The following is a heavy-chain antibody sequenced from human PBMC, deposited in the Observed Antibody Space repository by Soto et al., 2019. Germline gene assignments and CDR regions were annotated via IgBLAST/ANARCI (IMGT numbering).Heavy chain of an antibody. Sequence: GGSLRLSCAASGFTFSNAWMSWVRQAPGKGLEWVGRIKSKTDGGTTDYAAPVKGRFTISRDDSKNTLYLQMNSLKTEDTAVYYCTTGRSETTSYYYGMDVWGQGTTVTVSS. CDR2: IKSKTDGGTT. D-gene: IGHD4-4*01. CDR1: GFTFSNAW. CDR3: TTGRSETTSYYYGMDV. J-gene: IGHJ6*02. V-gene: IGHV3-15*01.